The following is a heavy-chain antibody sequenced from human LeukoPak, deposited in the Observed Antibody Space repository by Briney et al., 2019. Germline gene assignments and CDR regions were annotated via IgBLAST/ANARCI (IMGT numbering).Heavy chain of an antibody. Sequence: SETLSLTCAVYGGSFSGYYWSWIRQPPGKGLEWIGYIYYSGSTNYNPSLKSRVTISVDTSKNQFSLKLSSVTAADTAVYYCATYYYDSSGYPRFDYWGQGALVTVSS. V-gene: IGHV4-59*01. CDR2: IYYSGST. D-gene: IGHD3-22*01. CDR1: GGSFSGYY. CDR3: ATYYYDSSGYPRFDY. J-gene: IGHJ4*02.